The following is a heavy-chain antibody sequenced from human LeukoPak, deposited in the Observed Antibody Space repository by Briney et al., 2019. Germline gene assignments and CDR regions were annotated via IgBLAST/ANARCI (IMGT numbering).Heavy chain of an antibody. CDR2: INAGNGNT. D-gene: IGHD3-22*01. CDR3: ARTLVVINDAFDI. CDR1: GYTFTSYA. J-gene: IGHJ3*02. V-gene: IGHV1-3*01. Sequence: ASVKVSCKASGYTFTSYAMHWVRQAPGQRLEWMGWINAGNGNTKYSQEFQGRVTITRDTSASTAYMELSRLRSDDTAVYYCARTLVVINDAFDIWGQGTMVTVSS.